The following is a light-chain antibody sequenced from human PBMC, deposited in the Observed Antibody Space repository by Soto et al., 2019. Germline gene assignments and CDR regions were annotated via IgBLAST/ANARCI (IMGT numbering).Light chain of an antibody. CDR1: SSNIGANYD. CDR3: SSYISSSTFVV. J-gene: IGLJ2*01. CDR2: GNN. V-gene: IGLV1-40*01. Sequence: QSVLTQPPSVSGAPGQRVTISCTGSSSNIGANYDVHWYQQRPGTAPKLLIFGNNNRPSGVPDRFSGSKSGTSASLAITGLQAEDEGDYYCSSYISSSTFVVFGGGTKLTVL.